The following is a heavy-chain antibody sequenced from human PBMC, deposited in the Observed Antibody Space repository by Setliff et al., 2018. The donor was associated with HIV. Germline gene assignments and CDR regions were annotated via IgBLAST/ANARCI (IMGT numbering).Heavy chain of an antibody. Sequence: ASVKVSCKASGYTFTSHDINWVRRATGQGLEWMGWMNPNSGNRGYAQKFQGRVTMTRITSISTAYMELSSLRSEDTAVYYCVVPAAVGAPDAFDIWGQGTKVTVSS. CDR3: VVPAAVGAPDAFDI. CDR2: MNPNSGNR. J-gene: IGHJ3*02. CDR1: GYTFTSHD. D-gene: IGHD2-15*01. V-gene: IGHV1-8*02.